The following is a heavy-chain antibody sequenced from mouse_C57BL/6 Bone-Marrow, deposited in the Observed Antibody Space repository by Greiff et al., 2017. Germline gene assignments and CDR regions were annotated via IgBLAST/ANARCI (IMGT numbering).Heavy chain of an antibody. CDR1: GYTFTSYG. CDR3: ARSLRYYAMDY. J-gene: IGHJ4*01. V-gene: IGHV1-81*01. Sequence: VKLQESGAELARPGASVKLSCKASGYTFTSYGISWVKQRTGQGLEWIGEIYPRSGNTYYNEKFKGKATLTADKSSSTAYMELRSLTSEDSAVYFCARSLRYYAMDYWGQGTSVTVSS. CDR2: IYPRSGNT. D-gene: IGHD6-2*01.